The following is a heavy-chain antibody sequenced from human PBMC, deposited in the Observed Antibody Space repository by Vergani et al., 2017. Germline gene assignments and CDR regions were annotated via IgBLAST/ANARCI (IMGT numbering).Heavy chain of an antibody. CDR1: GFTFSSYW. CDR3: ARDRDFWSGYLDYYYYYMDV. D-gene: IGHD3-3*01. V-gene: IGHV3-7*01. CDR2: IKQDGSEK. J-gene: IGHJ6*03. Sequence: EVQLVESGGGLVQPGGSLRLSCAASGFTFSSYWMSWVRQAPGKGLEWVANIKQDGSEKYYVDSVKGRFTISRDNAKNSLYLQMNSLRAEDTAVYYCARDRDFWSGYLDYYYYYMDVWGKGTTVTVSS.